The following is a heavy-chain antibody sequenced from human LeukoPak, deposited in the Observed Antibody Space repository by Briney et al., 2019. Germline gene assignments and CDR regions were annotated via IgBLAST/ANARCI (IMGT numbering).Heavy chain of an antibody. CDR2: IYYSGST. J-gene: IGHJ4*02. D-gene: IGHD6-13*01. CDR3: ARGKVAAAVSFDY. V-gene: IGHV4-59*08. CDR1: GGSISSYY. Sequence: SETLSLTCTVSGGSISSYYWSWIRQPPGKGLEWIGYIYYSGSTNYNPSLKSRVTISVDTSKNQFSLKLSSVTAADTAVYYCARGKVAAAVSFDYWGQGTLVTVSS.